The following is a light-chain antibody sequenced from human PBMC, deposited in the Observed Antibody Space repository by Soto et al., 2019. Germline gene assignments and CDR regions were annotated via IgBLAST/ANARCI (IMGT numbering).Light chain of an antibody. J-gene: IGLJ1*01. V-gene: IGLV2-11*01. Sequence: QSALTQPRSVSGSPGQSVTISCTGTSSDVGGYSYVSWYQQHPGKAPKLMIYDVSKRPSGIPDRFSGSKSGNTASLTISGLQAEDEADYCCFSYAGSYTVVFGTGTQLTVL. CDR3: FSYAGSYTVV. CDR2: DVS. CDR1: SSDVGGYSY.